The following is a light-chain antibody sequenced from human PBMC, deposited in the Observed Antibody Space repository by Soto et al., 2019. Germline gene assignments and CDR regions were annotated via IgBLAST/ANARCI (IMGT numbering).Light chain of an antibody. CDR2: QDS. CDR1: KLGDKY. J-gene: IGLJ2*01. CDR3: QACDSSYVV. V-gene: IGLV3-1*01. Sequence: SYELTQPPSVSVSPGQTASITCSGDKLGDKYACWYQQKPGQSPVLVIYQDSKRPSGNPERFSGSTSGNTATLTNSGTQARDEADYYCQACDSSYVVFGGGTKPTVL.